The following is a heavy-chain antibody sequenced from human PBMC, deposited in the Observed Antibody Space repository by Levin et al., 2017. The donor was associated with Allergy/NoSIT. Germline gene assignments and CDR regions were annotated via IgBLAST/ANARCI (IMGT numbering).Heavy chain of an antibody. CDR2: VYYSGSI. J-gene: IGHJ5*02. CDR1: GGSTSTSNYY. V-gene: IGHV4-39*02. CDR3: AREGVTTKQNWFDP. D-gene: IGHD2-21*02. Sequence: SETLSLTCTVSGGSTSTSNYYWGWIRQPPGKGLEWIGSVYYSGSIYYNPSLQSRVSIYIDTSKNQFPLKLTSVTAADTAIYYCAREGVTTKQNWFDPWGQGTLVTVSS.